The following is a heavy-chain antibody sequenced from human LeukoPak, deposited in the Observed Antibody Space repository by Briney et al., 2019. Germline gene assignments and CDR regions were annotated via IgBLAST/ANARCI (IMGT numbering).Heavy chain of an antibody. D-gene: IGHD5-18*01. Sequence: GGSLRLSCSASGFTFSTYAMHWVRQAPGKGLEYFSAISSNGRSTYYADSVKGRFNISRDNSKNTPYLQMSSLKGEDTAVYYSVKDLWATVMAGYFDYWGQGTLVTVSS. CDR2: ISSNGRST. J-gene: IGHJ4*02. CDR3: VKDLWATVMAGYFDY. V-gene: IGHV3-64D*06. CDR1: GFTFSTYA.